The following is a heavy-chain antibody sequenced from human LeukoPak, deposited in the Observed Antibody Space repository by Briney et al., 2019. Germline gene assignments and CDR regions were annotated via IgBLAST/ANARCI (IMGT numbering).Heavy chain of an antibody. CDR2: ISDSGGRT. CDR1: GLTLSNYG. CDR3: AKRGVVIRVILVGFHKEAYYFDS. V-gene: IGHV3-23*01. Sequence: SGGSPRLSYVVSGLTLSNYGMRWVRQAPGKGLEWVAGISDSGGRTNYADSVKGRFTISRDSPKNTLYLQMNSLRAEDTAVYFCAKRGVVIRVILVGFHKEAYYFDSWGQGALVTVSS. J-gene: IGHJ4*02. D-gene: IGHD3-22*01.